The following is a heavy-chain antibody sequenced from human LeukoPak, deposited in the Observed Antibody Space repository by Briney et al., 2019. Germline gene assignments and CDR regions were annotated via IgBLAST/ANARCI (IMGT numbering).Heavy chain of an antibody. CDR3: ARWVSKWFGESNYSFDS. D-gene: IGHD3-10*01. J-gene: IGHJ4*02. V-gene: IGHV1-8*01. Sequence: ASVKVSCKASGYTFSSYDINWVRQATGQGLEWMGWMNPNSGNTGYAQKFQGRVTMTRNTSISTAYMELSSLRSEDTAVYYCARWVSKWFGESNYSFDSWGQGTLVTVSS. CDR1: GYTFSSYD. CDR2: MNPNSGNT.